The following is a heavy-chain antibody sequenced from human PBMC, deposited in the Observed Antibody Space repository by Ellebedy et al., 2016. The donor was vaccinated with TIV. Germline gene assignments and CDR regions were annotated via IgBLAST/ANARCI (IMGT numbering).Heavy chain of an antibody. Sequence: SGPTLVKPTQTLTLTCTFSGFSLSTSGMCVSWIRQPPGKGLEWIGSIYYSGSVYYNPSLKSRVTISVDTSKNEFSLKLSSVTAADTAVYYCARDPSYGYYYFDYWGQGTLVTVSS. CDR1: GFSLSTSGMC. CDR3: ARDPSYGYYYFDY. D-gene: IGHD5-18*01. J-gene: IGHJ4*02. V-gene: IGHV4-39*07. CDR2: IYYSGSV.